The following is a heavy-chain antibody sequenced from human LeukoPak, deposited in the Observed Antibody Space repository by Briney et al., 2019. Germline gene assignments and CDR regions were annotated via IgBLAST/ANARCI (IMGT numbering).Heavy chain of an antibody. V-gene: IGHV3-33*01. J-gene: IGHJ4*02. D-gene: IGHD3-22*01. CDR2: IWYDGSNK. CDR3: ARGDLWNHYDSSKGPPFDY. CDR1: GFTFSSYG. Sequence: GGSLRLSCAASGFTFSSYGMHWVRQAPGKGLEWVAVIWYDGSNKYYADSVKGRFTISRDNSKNTLYLQMNSLRAEDTAVYYCARGDLWNHYDSSKGPPFDYWGQGTLVTVSS.